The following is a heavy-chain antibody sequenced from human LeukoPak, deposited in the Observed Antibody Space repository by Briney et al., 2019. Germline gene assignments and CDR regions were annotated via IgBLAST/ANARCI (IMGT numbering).Heavy chain of an antibody. V-gene: IGHV4-59*12. J-gene: IGHJ5*02. D-gene: IGHD4-11*01. Sequence: PSETLPLTCTVPGVSIGSDYWNWIRQPPGKGQEWIGYIYYSGSTDYNPSLKSRVTMSVDTSKNQFSLKLSSVTAADTAVYYCARAFNDYSDYGDWFDPWGQGTLVTVSS. CDR2: IYYSGST. CDR3: ARAFNDYSDYGDWFDP. CDR1: GVSIGSDY.